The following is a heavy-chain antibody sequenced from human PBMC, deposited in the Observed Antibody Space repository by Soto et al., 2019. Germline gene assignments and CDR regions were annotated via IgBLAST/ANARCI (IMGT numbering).Heavy chain of an antibody. CDR1: GGSISSYY. D-gene: IGHD5-12*01. J-gene: IGHJ5*02. V-gene: IGHV4-59*01. CDR2: IYYSGST. CDR3: ARGGPGGGYNNWFDP. Sequence: QVQLQESGPGLVKPSETLSLTCTVSGGSISSYYWSWIRQPPGKGLEWIGYIYYSGSTNYNPSLKSRVTISVDTSKNQFSLKLSSVTAADTAVYYCARGGPGGGYNNWFDPWGQGTLVTVSS.